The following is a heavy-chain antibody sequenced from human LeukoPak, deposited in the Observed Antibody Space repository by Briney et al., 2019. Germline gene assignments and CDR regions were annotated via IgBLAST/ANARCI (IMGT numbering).Heavy chain of an antibody. V-gene: IGHV1-2*02. D-gene: IGHD4-17*01. Sequence: ASVKVSCKASGYTFTGYYMHWVRQAPGQGLEWIGWINPNSGGTNYAQKFQGRVAMTGDTSISTAYMELSRLRSDDTAVYYCAREEATVTTGDYWGQGTLVTVSS. J-gene: IGHJ4*02. CDR3: AREEATVTTGDY. CDR2: INPNSGGT. CDR1: GYTFTGYY.